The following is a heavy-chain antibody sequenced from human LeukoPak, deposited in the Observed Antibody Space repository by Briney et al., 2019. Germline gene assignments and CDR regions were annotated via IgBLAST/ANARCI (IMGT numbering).Heavy chain of an antibody. J-gene: IGHJ6*03. Sequence: PSETLSLTCTVSGGSISSSSYYWGWIRQPPGKGLEWIGSIYYSGSTYYNPSLKSRVTISVYTSKNQFSLKLSSVTAADTAVYYCARKGGNYYYYYYMDVWGKGTTVTVSS. V-gene: IGHV4-39*07. CDR3: ARKGGNYYYYYYMDV. CDR1: GGSISSSSYY. D-gene: IGHD3-16*01. CDR2: IYYSGST.